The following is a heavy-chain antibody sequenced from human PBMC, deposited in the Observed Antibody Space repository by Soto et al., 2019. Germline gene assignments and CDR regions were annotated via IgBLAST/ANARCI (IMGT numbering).Heavy chain of an antibody. CDR1: GYTLTELS. V-gene: IGHV1-3*01. Sequence: ASVKVSCKVSGYTLTELSTHWVRQAPGQRLEWMGWINAGNGNTKYSQKFQGRVTITRDTSASTAYMELSSLRSEDTAVYYCARSWNAFDIWGQGTMVTVSS. CDR2: INAGNGNT. J-gene: IGHJ3*02. CDR3: ARSWNAFDI. D-gene: IGHD5-12*01.